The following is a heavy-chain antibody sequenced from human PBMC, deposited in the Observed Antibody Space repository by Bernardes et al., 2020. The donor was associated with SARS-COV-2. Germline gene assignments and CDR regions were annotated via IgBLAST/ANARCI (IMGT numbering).Heavy chain of an antibody. Sequence: SETLSLTCTVSGGSISSGGYYWSWIRQHPGKGLEWIGYIYYSGSTYYNPSLKSRVTISVDTSKNQFSLKLSSVTAADTAVYYCARAGRGNYDFWSGYLPLYYYYGMDVWGQGTTVTVSS. J-gene: IGHJ6*02. V-gene: IGHV4-31*03. D-gene: IGHD3-3*01. CDR1: GGSISSGGYY. CDR2: IYYSGST. CDR3: ARAGRGNYDFWSGYLPLYYYYGMDV.